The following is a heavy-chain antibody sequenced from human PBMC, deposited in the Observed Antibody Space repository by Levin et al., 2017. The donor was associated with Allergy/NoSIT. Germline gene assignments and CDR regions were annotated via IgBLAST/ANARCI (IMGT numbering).Heavy chain of an antibody. CDR1: LTGYY. D-gene: IGHD6-19*01. CDR2: INPNSGGT. V-gene: IGHV1-2*02. CDR3: LIAVTGSFDF. Sequence: LTGYYMHWVRQAPGQGLEWMGWINPNSGGTKYAQKFQGRVTMTRDTSISTAYMELSRLKSDDTAVYYCLIAVTGSFDFWGQGTLVTVSS. J-gene: IGHJ4*02.